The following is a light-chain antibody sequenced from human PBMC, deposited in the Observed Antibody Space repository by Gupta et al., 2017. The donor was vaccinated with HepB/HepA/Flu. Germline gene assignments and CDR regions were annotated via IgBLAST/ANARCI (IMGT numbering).Light chain of an antibody. V-gene: IGLV2-23*02. CDR1: SSDIGTYNL. J-gene: IGLJ3*02. Sequence: QSALTQPASVSGSPGQSITISCTGTSSDIGTYNLVSWYQQYPGKAPKLVLYKVNERPSGISNRFSGSKSGNTASLTISGLQAEDEADYYGCSFTGSSSVMFGGGTKLTVL. CDR3: CSFTGSSSVM. CDR2: KVN.